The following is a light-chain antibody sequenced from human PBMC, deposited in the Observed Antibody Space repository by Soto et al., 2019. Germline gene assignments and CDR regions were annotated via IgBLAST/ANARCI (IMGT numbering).Light chain of an antibody. V-gene: IGKV1-39*01. J-gene: IGKJ1*01. CDR3: QQRYSTPPT. Sequence: IQMTQSPSSLSASVGDRVTITCRASQSISSYLNWYQQKPWKAPKLLIYAASSLQSGVPSRFSGSGSGTDFTLTISSLQPEDCATYYCQQRYSTPPTLGEVTKVELK. CDR2: AAS. CDR1: QSISSY.